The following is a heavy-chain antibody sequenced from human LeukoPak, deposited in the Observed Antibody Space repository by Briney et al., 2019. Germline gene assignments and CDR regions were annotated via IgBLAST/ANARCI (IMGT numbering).Heavy chain of an antibody. D-gene: IGHD6-19*01. CDR2: INHSGST. Sequence: SETLSLTCAVYGGSFSGYYWSWIRQPPGKGLEWIGEINHSGSTNYNPSLKGRVTISVDTSKNQFPLKLSSVTAADTAVYYCARGSGWYSGAGNWFDPWGQGTLVTVSS. CDR3: ARGSGWYSGAGNWFDP. J-gene: IGHJ5*02. CDR1: GGSFSGYY. V-gene: IGHV4-34*01.